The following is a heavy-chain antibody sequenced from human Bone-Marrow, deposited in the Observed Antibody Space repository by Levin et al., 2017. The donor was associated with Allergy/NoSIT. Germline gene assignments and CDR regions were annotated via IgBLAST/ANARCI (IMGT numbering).Heavy chain of an antibody. CDR3: ARRSTTALDY. CDR1: GGSFSGYY. D-gene: IGHD4-17*01. CDR2: INHRGST. Sequence: GSLRLSCAVYGGSFSGYYWSWIRQTPGKGLEWIGEINHRGSTKYNPSLKSRVTISVDTSKNQFSLKLSSVTAADTAVYYCARRSTTALDYWGQGNLVTVSS. J-gene: IGHJ4*02. V-gene: IGHV4-34*01.